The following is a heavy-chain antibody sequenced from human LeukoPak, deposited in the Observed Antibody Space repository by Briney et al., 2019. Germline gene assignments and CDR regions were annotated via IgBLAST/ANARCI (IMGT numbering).Heavy chain of an antibody. D-gene: IGHD6-13*01. Sequence: SETLSLTCTVSGASISSYYWNWIRQPPGKGLEWIGYIYYSGNTNYNPSLKSRVTMSVDTSKNQFSLKVTSVTAADTAVYYCARGEQLFDYWGQGTLVTVSS. J-gene: IGHJ4*02. CDR3: ARGEQLFDY. CDR1: GASISSYY. CDR2: IYYSGNT. V-gene: IGHV4-59*12.